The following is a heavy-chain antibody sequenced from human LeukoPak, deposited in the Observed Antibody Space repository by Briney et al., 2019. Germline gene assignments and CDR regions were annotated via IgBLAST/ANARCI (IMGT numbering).Heavy chain of an antibody. D-gene: IGHD5-18*01. V-gene: IGHV3-30*03. J-gene: IGHJ4*02. Sequence: GGSLRLSCAASGFTFSSYSMNWVRQAPGKGLEWVAVISYDGSNKYYADSVKGRFTISRDNSKNTLYLQMNSLRAEDTAVYYCARVQLWLHFDYWGQGTLVTVSS. CDR3: ARVQLWLHFDY. CDR1: GFTFSSYS. CDR2: ISYDGSNK.